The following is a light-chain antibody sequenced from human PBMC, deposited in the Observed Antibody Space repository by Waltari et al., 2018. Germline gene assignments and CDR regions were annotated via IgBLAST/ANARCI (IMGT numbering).Light chain of an antibody. CDR2: DVT. J-gene: IGLJ3*02. V-gene: IGLV2-8*01. CDR1: NNDVGSSQY. Sequence: QSALTPPPSASGSLGQSVTISCTGTNNDVGSSQYVSWYQQYPGKSPKLLIDDVTKRPSGVSDRFSGSKSGRTASLTVSGLQPEDEAIYSCCSYAGADSLLFGGGTKLTVL. CDR3: CSYAGADSLL.